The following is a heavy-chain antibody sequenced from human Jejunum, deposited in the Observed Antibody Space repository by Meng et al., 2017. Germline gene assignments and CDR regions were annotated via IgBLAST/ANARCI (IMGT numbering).Heavy chain of an antibody. D-gene: IGHD1-26*01. Sequence: EVQLLESGGGLVQPGGSLRLSCAASGFTLSNSDMSWVRQAPGKGLEWVSALSDSGATHYADSVEGRFTISRDNSKNTLYLQMNSLRVEDTAVYYCVRASGSYYFDYWGQGTLVTVSS. J-gene: IGHJ4*02. CDR3: VRASGSYYFDY. V-gene: IGHV3-23*01. CDR1: GFTLSNSD. CDR2: LSDSGAT.